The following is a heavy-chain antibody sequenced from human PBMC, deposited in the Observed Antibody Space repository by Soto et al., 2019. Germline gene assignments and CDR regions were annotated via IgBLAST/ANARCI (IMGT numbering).Heavy chain of an antibody. CDR1: GXTFTGYY. CDR3: ARDLFAVVAATGYYYGMDV. D-gene: IGHD2-15*01. CDR2: INPNSGGT. J-gene: IGHJ6*02. Sequence: GVSVKVXCKXSGXTFTGYYMHRVRQAPGQGLEWMGWINPNSGGTNYAQKFQGWVTMTRDTSISTAYMELSRLRSDDTAVYYCARDLFAVVAATGYYYGMDVWGQGTTVTVSS. V-gene: IGHV1-2*04.